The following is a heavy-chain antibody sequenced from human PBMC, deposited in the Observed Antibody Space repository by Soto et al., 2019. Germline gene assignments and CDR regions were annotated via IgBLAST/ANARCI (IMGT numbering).Heavy chain of an antibody. D-gene: IGHD3-10*01. CDR2: IYSGGYT. Sequence: EVQLVESGGGLIQPGGYLRLCCAVSGFTVSNNYMNWVRQAPGKGLEGVSVIYSGGYTAYGDSVKGRFTISRDNSKNTLFLQRNTLGPDDTAVYYCVRQPGGGGYWGQGTLVTVSS. CDR1: GFTVSNNY. CDR3: VRQPGGGGY. J-gene: IGHJ4*02. V-gene: IGHV3-53*01.